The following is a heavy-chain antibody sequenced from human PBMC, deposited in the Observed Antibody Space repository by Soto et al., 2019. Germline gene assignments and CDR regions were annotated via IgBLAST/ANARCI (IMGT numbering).Heavy chain of an antibody. D-gene: IGHD2-2*03. J-gene: IGHJ4*02. CDR3: AREGNLGRWIQPLDS. Sequence: SETLSLTCTVSGGSVSSGSYYWSWIRQPPGKGLEWIGNIHYNGNTKYSPSLKSRVTMSVDTSKNHFSLKLISVTTADTAVYFCAREGNLGRWIQPLDSWGQGTLVTVSS. CDR1: GGSVSSGSYY. V-gene: IGHV4-61*03. CDR2: IHYNGNT.